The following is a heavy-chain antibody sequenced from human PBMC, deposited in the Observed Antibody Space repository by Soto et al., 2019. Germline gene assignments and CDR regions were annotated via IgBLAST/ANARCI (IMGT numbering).Heavy chain of an antibody. Sequence: KPSETLSLTCTVSGGSISSSSYYWGWIRQPPGKGLEWIGSIYYSGSTYYNPSLKSRVTISVDTSKNQFSLKLSSVTAADTAVYYCARNRYDFWSGYSPDAFDIWGQGTMVTVSS. CDR3: ARNRYDFWSGYSPDAFDI. V-gene: IGHV4-39*01. D-gene: IGHD3-3*01. CDR1: GGSISSSSYY. CDR2: IYYSGST. J-gene: IGHJ3*02.